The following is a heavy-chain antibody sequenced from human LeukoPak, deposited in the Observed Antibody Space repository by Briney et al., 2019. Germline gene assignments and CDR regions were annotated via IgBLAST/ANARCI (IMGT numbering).Heavy chain of an antibody. J-gene: IGHJ1*01. Sequence: SGTLSLTCAVYGGSFSGYHWSWIRQPPGKGLEWIGKINHSGSTNYNPSLKSRVTISVDTSKNQFSLKLSSVTAADTAVYYCARAAHRRPAEYFQHWGQGTLVTVSS. V-gene: IGHV4-34*01. CDR1: GGSFSGYH. CDR2: INHSGST. CDR3: ARAAHRRPAEYFQH.